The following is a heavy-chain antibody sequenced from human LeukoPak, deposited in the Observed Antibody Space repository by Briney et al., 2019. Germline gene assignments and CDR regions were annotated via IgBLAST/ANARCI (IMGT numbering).Heavy chain of an antibody. Sequence: GGSLRLSCAASGFTFSSYAMNWVRQAPGKGLEWVSVISGSGGSTYYADSVKGRFTISRDNSKNTLYLQMNSLRVDDTAVYSCAKGSHGYSSSSADYWGQGTLVTVSS. CDR1: GFTFSSYA. V-gene: IGHV3-23*01. CDR3: AKGSHGYSSSSADY. J-gene: IGHJ4*02. D-gene: IGHD6-6*01. CDR2: ISGSGGST.